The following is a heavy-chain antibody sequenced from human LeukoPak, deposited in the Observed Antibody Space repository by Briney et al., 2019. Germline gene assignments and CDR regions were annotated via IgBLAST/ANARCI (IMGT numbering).Heavy chain of an antibody. Sequence: PSETLSLTCTVSGASISSGHYWGWIRQPPGKGLEGVGSVYYTGVTDYPPSLKSRVTISVERSKNQFSLKLRSVTAADTAVYYCARGPDSGWYPSSWGQGTLVTVSS. D-gene: IGHD6-19*01. CDR2: VYYTGVT. CDR3: ARGPDSGWYPSS. V-gene: IGHV4-39*01. J-gene: IGHJ5*02. CDR1: GASISSGHY.